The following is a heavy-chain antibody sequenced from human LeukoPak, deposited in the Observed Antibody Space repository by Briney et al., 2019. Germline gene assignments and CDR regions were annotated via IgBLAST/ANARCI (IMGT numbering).Heavy chain of an antibody. D-gene: IGHD3-10*01. CDR1: GGSISGSSYY. Sequence: SETLSLTCTVSGGSISGSSYYWGWIRQPPGKGLEWIGSIYYSGSTYYNPSLKSRVTISVDTSKNQFSLKLSSVTAADTAVYYCARHPMSPYGLVMDVWGKGTTVTVSS. CDR3: ARHPMSPYGLVMDV. J-gene: IGHJ6*03. CDR2: IYYSGST. V-gene: IGHV4-39*01.